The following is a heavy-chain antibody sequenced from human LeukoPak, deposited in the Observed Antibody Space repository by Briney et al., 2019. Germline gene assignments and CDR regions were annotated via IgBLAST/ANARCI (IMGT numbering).Heavy chain of an antibody. V-gene: IGHV3-7*01. CDR2: IKQDGSEK. CDR3: ARAGDDYSDNAGYGGLGL. D-gene: IGHD5-12*01. CDR1: GFSFGSYW. Sequence: AGGSLRLSCAASGFSFGSYWMHWVRQAPGTGLEWVASIKQDGSEKLYGASVRGRFTVSRDNARNSLYLNMKTLRSEDTALCFCARAGDDYSDNAGYGGLGLWGQETLVIVSS. J-gene: IGHJ5*02.